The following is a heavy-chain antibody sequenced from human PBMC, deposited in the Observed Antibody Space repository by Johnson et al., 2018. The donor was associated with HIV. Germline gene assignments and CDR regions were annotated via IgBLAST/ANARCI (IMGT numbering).Heavy chain of an antibody. CDR2: IYSGGNT. Sequence: VQLVESGGGLVQPGGSLRLSCAASGFTVSSNYMSWVRQAPGKGLEWVSVIYSGGNTYYTDSVQGRFTISRDNSKNTLYLQMNSLRAEDTAVYYCARARDRSSSRDAFDIWGQGTMVTVSS. CDR1: GFTVSSNY. V-gene: IGHV3-66*02. D-gene: IGHD6-13*01. J-gene: IGHJ3*02. CDR3: ARARDRSSSRDAFDI.